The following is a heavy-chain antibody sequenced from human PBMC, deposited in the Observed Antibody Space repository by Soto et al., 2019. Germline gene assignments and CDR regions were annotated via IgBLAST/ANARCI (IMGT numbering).Heavy chain of an antibody. D-gene: IGHD2-21*02. J-gene: IGHJ4*02. CDR2: IYYDGST. CDR3: ARMSPSYCDANCYSEGVWIDH. Sequence: SETLSLTCTVSGDSITSINNYWGWIRQPPGMGLEWIANIYYDGSTFYNPSLKSRVAMSIDTSKNQFSLKVSSVTAADTAVYYCARMSPSYCDANCYSEGVWIDHWGQGILVTVSS. CDR1: GDSITSINNY. V-gene: IGHV4-39*07.